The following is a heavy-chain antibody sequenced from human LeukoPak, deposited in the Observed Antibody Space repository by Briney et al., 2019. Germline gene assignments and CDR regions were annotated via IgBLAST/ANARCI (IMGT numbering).Heavy chain of an antibody. V-gene: IGHV4-34*01. CDR1: GGSFSGYY. CDR3: ARDRSGYFYAMDV. J-gene: IGHJ6*02. CDR2: INHSGST. D-gene: IGHD6-25*01. Sequence: PSETLSLTCAVYGGSFSGYYWSWIRQPPGKGLEWIGEINHSGSTNYNPSLKSRVTISVDTSKNQFSLKLSSVTAADTAVYYCARDRSGYFYAMDVWGQGTTVTVSS.